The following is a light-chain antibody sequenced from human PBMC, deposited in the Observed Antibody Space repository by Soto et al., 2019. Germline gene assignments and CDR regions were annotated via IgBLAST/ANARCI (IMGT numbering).Light chain of an antibody. CDR1: QTVSSY. CDR2: DAS. V-gene: IGKV3-11*01. J-gene: IGKJ3*01. Sequence: EIVLTQSPATLSLSPGERATLSCRASQTVSSYLAWYQQKPGQAPRLLIYDASNMAPGIPARFSGSGSGTDFTLTISSLEPEDFAVYYCQQRSDWLRPFGPGTIVDIK. CDR3: QQRSDWLRP.